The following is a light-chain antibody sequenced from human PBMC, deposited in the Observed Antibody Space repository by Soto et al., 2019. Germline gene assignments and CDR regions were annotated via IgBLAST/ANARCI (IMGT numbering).Light chain of an antibody. Sequence: DIVMTQSPDSLAVSLGERATINCKSSQTVLFCSNNKNYLSWYKQKPGQPPKLLIYSASTRESGVPDRFSGSGSVTDFTLTISSLQAADVAVYYCQQYYTTPRWTFGQGTKVEIK. CDR1: QTVLFCSNNKNY. V-gene: IGKV4-1*01. CDR3: QQYYTTPRWT. CDR2: SAS. J-gene: IGKJ1*01.